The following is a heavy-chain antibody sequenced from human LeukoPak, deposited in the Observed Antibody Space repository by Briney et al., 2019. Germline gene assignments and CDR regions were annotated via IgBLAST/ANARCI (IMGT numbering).Heavy chain of an antibody. J-gene: IGHJ5*02. CDR1: GGSISSDY. CDR2: IHYTGST. D-gene: IGHD3-10*01. Sequence: SETLSLTCTVPGGSISSDYWSWIRQPPGKGLESIGYIHYTGSTNYNPSLKSRVTISVDTSKNQFSLKLSSVTAADTAIYYCARGGYYGSGNDFRFDPWGQGTLVTVSS. CDR3: ARGGYYGSGNDFRFDP. V-gene: IGHV4-59*01.